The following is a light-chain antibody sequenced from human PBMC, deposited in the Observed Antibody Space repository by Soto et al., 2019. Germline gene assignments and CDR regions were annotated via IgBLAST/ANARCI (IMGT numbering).Light chain of an antibody. J-gene: IGKJ1*01. CDR2: AAS. V-gene: IGKV3-20*01. CDR3: HQYGSSITWT. Sequence: EVVLTQSPGTVSLSPGERATLSCRASQSVTSNYLAGYQQKPGQPPRLLIYAASSRATGIPDRFSGSGSGTDFTLSISGLEPEDFAVYYCHQYGSSITWTFGQGTKVEIK. CDR1: QSVTSNY.